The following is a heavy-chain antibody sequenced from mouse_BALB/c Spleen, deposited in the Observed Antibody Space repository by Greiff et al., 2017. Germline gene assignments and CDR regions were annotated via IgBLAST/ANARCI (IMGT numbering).Heavy chain of an antibody. V-gene: IGHV14-3*02. CDR2: IDPANGNT. Sequence: EVQLQQSGAELVKPGASVKLSCTASGFNIKDTYMHWVKQRPEQGLEWIGRIDPANGNTKYDPKFQGKATITADTSSNTAYLQLSSLTSEDTAVYYCARSGGKRTYYFDYWGQGTTLTVSS. CDR1: GFNIKDTY. J-gene: IGHJ2*01. CDR3: ARSGGKRTYYFDY. D-gene: IGHD2-1*01.